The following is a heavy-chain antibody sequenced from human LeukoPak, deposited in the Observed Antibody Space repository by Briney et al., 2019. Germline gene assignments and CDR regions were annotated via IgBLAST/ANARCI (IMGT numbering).Heavy chain of an antibody. CDR3: ARTRYIYGWCYFDF. D-gene: IGHD5-18*01. Sequence: PGGSLRLSCAAAGFTFNDYHMTWIRQAPGKGLEWVSYISGSGSTIHYADSVRGRFTTSRDNAKNSLYLQMNNLRAEDTAVYYCARTRYIYGWCYFDFWGQGTLVTVSS. CDR2: ISGSGSTI. V-gene: IGHV3-11*01. J-gene: IGHJ4*02. CDR1: GFTFNDYH.